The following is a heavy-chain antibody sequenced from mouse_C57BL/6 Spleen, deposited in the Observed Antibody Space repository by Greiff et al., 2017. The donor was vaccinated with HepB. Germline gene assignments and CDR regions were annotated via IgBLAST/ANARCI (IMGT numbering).Heavy chain of an antibody. V-gene: IGHV1-63*01. D-gene: IGHD1-1*01. CDR2: IYPGGGYT. Sequence: VQLQQSGAELVRPGTSVKMSCKASGYTFTNYWIGWAKQRPGHGLEWIGDIYPGGGYTNYNEKFKGKATLTADKSSSTAYMQFSSLTSEDSAIYYCARSHDYGSSPYYFDYWGQGTTLTVSA. J-gene: IGHJ2*01. CDR1: GYTFTNYW. CDR3: ARSHDYGSSPYYFDY.